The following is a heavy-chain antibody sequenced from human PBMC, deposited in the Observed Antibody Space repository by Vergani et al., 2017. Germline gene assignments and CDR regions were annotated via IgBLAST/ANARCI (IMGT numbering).Heavy chain of an antibody. CDR2: ISRKGV. J-gene: IGHJ4*02. CDR3: AKDRGGLVDTGTIDH. CDR1: GFTFTNYA. V-gene: IGHV3-64*01. Sequence: EVQLLESGGGLVQPGGSRRLSCAGAGFTFTNYAMHWVRQAPGKGLEYLSGISRKGVHYANSVKGRLIISRDNSNNMLYLQVGSLRTEDTAVYYCAKDRGGLVDTGTIDHWGQGTLVTVSS. D-gene: IGHD5-18*01.